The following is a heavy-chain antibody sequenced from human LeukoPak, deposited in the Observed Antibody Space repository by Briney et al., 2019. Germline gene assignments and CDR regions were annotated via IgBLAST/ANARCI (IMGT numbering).Heavy chain of an antibody. CDR2: ISSSSSYI. V-gene: IGHV3-21*01. CDR1: GFIFSDYW. Sequence: GGSLRLSCAASGFIFSDYWMHWVRQAPGKGLEWVSSISSSSSYIYYADSVKGRFTISRDNAKNSLYLQMNSLRAEDTAVYYCARIGYCSGGSCWGQGTLVTVSS. CDR3: ARIGYCSGGSC. D-gene: IGHD2-15*01. J-gene: IGHJ4*02.